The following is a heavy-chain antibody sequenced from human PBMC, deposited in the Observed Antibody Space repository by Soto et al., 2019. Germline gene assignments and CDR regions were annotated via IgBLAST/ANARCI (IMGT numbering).Heavy chain of an antibody. CDR3: ARPDLLYYYDSSDYSWGDAFDI. J-gene: IGHJ3*02. CDR1: GGTFSNYA. V-gene: IGHV1-69*01. CDR2: IIPIFGTA. Sequence: QVQLVQSGAEVKKPGSSVKVSCKASGGTFSNYAISWVRQAPGQGLEWMGGIIPIFGTANYAQKFQGRVTITADESTSTTYMELSSLRSEDTAVYYCARPDLLYYYDSSDYSWGDAFDIWGQGTMVTVSS. D-gene: IGHD3-22*01.